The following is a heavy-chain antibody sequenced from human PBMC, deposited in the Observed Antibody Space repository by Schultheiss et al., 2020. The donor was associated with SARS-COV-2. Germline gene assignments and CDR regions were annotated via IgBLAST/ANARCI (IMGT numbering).Heavy chain of an antibody. CDR3: ARDNGDGWYFDL. J-gene: IGHJ2*01. CDR2: INHSGST. D-gene: IGHD4-17*01. V-gene: IGHV4-59*01. CDR1: GGSISSYY. Sequence: SETLSLTCTVSGGSISSYYWSWIRQTPGKGLEWIGEINHSGSTNYNPSLKSRVTISVDTSKNQFSLKLSSVTAADTAVYYCARDNGDGWYFDLWGRGTLVTVSS.